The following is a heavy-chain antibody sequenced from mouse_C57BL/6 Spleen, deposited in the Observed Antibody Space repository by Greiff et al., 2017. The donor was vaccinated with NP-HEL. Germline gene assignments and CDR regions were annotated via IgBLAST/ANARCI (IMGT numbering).Heavy chain of an antibody. Sequence: EVQLQQSGPELVKPGASVKIPCKASGYTFTDYNMDWVKQSHGKSLEWIGDINPNNGGTIYNQKFKGTATLTVDKSSSTAYLELRSLTSEDTAVYYCGRSSYGSSSKGFAYWGQGTLVTVSA. CDR2: INPNNGGT. CDR1: GYTFTDYN. V-gene: IGHV1-18*01. D-gene: IGHD1-1*01. J-gene: IGHJ3*01. CDR3: GRSSYGSSSKGFAY.